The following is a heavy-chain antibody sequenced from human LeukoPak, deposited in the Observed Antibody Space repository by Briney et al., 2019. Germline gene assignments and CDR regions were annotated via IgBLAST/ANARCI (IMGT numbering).Heavy chain of an antibody. CDR3: ARVSIAVAGAFDY. V-gene: IGHV3-21*01. J-gene: IGHJ4*02. CDR2: ISSSSSYI. Sequence: GGSLRLSCAASGFTFSGYSMNWVHQAPGKGLEWVSSISSSSSYIYYADSVKGRFTISRDNAKNSLYLQMNSLRAEDTAAYYCARVSIAVAGAFDYWGQGTLVTVSS. D-gene: IGHD6-19*01. CDR1: GFTFSGYS.